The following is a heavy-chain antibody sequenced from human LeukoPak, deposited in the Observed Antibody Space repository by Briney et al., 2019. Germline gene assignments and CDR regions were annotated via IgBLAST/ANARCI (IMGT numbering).Heavy chain of an antibody. V-gene: IGHV3-15*01. D-gene: IGHD4/OR15-4a*01. J-gene: IGHJ4*02. CDR1: RFTFSNAW. CDR2: IKSKADGETS. CDR3: AIDEPNYAPYDFDY. Sequence: GGSLKLSCAASRFTFSNAWMNWVRQAPGKGLEWVGRIKSKADGETSDYAAPVKGRFTISRDDSNNMVYLQMNSLKIEDTAVYYCAIDEPNYAPYDFDYWGQGTLVTVSS.